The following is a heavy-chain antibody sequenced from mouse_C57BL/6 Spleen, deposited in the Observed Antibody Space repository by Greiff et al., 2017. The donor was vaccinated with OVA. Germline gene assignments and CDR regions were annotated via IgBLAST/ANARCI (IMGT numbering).Heavy chain of an antibody. D-gene: IGHD4-1*01. CDR2: IYPSDSET. CDR3: ARGPNWDAEGY. V-gene: IGHV1-61*01. Sequence: VQLQQPGAELVRPGSSVKLSCKASGYTFTSYWMDWVKQRPGQGLEWIGNIYPSDSETHYNQKFKDKATLTVDKSSSTAYMQLSSLTSEDSAVYYCARGPNWDAEGYWGQGTTLTVSS. J-gene: IGHJ2*01. CDR1: GYTFTSYW.